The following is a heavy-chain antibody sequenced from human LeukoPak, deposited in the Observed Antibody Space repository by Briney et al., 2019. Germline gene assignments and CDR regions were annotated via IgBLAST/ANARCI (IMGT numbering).Heavy chain of an antibody. Sequence: GVSLRLSCAASGFSFSSFGMHWVRQAPGKGLEWVAVISYDGSNKFYADSVKGRFTISRDNSKNTLYLQMNSLRPEDTAVFYCAKAGYSSGWRNFDYWGQGTLVTVSS. CDR3: AKAGYSSGWRNFDY. CDR2: ISYDGSNK. CDR1: GFSFSSFG. J-gene: IGHJ4*02. V-gene: IGHV3-30*18. D-gene: IGHD6-19*01.